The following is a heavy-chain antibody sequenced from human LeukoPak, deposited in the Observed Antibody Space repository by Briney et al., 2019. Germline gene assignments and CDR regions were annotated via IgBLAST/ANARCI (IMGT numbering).Heavy chain of an antibody. D-gene: IGHD2-21*02. J-gene: IGHJ4*02. CDR2: IYYSGST. CDR1: GGSISSYY. CDR3: ARGFSDGDRALDY. V-gene: IGHV4-39*07. Sequence: SETLSLTCTVSGGSISSYYWGWIRQPPGKGLEWIGSIYYSGSTYYNPSLKSRVTISVDTSKNQFSLKLSSVTAADTAVYYCARGFSDGDRALDYWGQGTLVTVSS.